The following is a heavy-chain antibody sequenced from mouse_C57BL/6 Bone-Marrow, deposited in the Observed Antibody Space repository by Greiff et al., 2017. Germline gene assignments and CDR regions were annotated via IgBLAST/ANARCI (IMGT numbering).Heavy chain of an antibody. CDR2: IYPRSGNT. Sequence: QVQLQQSGAELARPGASVTLSCTASGYTFPSYGLRLVKQRTGQGLEWIGEIYPRSGNTYYTEKFKGKATLTADKSSSTASMERRSLTSDDSAVYFGARFPYEAIDYWGQGTSVTVSS. D-gene: IGHD2-3*01. CDR3: ARFPYEAIDY. CDR1: GYTFPSYG. V-gene: IGHV1-81*01. J-gene: IGHJ4*01.